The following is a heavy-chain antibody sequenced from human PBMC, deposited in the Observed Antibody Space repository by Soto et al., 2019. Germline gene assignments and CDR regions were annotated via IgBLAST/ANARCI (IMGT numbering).Heavy chain of an antibody. J-gene: IGHJ4*02. CDR2: IIPLHNIP. CDR3: GRGGYCNSATCYQYLEN. CDR1: GCTFISYT. V-gene: IGHV1-69*02. D-gene: IGHD2-2*01. Sequence: ASVKVSCKTAGCTFISYTFSWVRQAPGQGLEWMGRIIPLHNIPNYAQKFQGRVTITADKSSSTVYMELSSLTSEDTAMYYCGRGGYCNSATCYQYLENWGQGTQVTVSS.